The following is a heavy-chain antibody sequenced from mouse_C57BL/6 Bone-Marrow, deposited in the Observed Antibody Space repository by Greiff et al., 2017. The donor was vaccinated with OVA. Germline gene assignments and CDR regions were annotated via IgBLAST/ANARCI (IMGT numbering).Heavy chain of an antibody. CDR2: INYDGSST. J-gene: IGHJ2*01. CDR3: ARATGTGAFDY. V-gene: IGHV5-16*01. CDR1: GFTFSDYY. Sequence: EVQVVESEGGLVQPGSSMKLSCTASGFTFSDYYMAWVRQVPEKGLEWVANINYDGSSTYYLDSLKSRFIISRDNAKNILYLQMSSLKSEDTATYYCARATGTGAFDYWGQGTTLTVSS. D-gene: IGHD4-1*01.